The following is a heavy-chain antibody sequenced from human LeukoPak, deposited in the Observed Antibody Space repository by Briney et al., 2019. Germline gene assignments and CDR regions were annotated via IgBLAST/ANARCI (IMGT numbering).Heavy chain of an antibody. CDR3: ARAVLYYYDSSGYFNWFDP. CDR1: GGSISISNW. J-gene: IGHJ5*02. V-gene: IGHV3-7*05. CDR2: IKQDGSEK. D-gene: IGHD3-22*01. Sequence: ETLSLTCAVSGGSISISNWWSWVRQAPGKGLEWVANIKQDGSEKYYVDSVKGRFTISRDNAKNSLYLQMNSLRAEDTAVYYCARAVLYYYDSSGYFNWFDPWGQGTLVTVSS.